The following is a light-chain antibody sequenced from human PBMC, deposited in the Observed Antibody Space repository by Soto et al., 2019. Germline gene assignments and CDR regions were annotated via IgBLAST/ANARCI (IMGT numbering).Light chain of an antibody. CDR2: DVS. J-gene: IGLJ1*01. V-gene: IGLV2-14*03. Sequence: QSVLTQPASVSGSPGQSITISCTGTSSDVGGYDFVSWYQQHPGKAPKFMIYDVSSRPSGVSNRFSGSKSGNTASLTISGLQAEDEADYYRSSYTSSSTPYVFGTGTKVTVL. CDR1: SSDVGGYDF. CDR3: SSYTSSSTPYV.